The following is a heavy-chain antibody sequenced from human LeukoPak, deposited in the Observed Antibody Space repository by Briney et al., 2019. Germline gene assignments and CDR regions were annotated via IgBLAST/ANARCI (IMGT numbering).Heavy chain of an antibody. Sequence: SETLSLTCTVSGGSLSSYYWSWIRQPPGKGLEGIGYIYTSGSTNYNPSLKSRVTISVDTSKNQFSLKLSSVTAADTAVYYCARRSREGSSSDYYMDVWGKGTTVTVSS. CDR3: ARRSREGSSSDYYMDV. CDR2: IYTSGST. D-gene: IGHD6-6*01. CDR1: GGSLSSYY. J-gene: IGHJ6*03. V-gene: IGHV4-4*09.